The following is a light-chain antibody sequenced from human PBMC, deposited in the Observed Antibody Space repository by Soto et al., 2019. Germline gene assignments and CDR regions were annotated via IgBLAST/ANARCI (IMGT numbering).Light chain of an antibody. CDR2: GAS. CDR1: QSVTSSY. V-gene: IGKV3-20*01. CDR3: QQYGNSPPYT. Sequence: EIVLTQSPGTLSLSPGERATLSCRASQSVTSSYLAWYQQKPGQAPRLLISGASRRATGIPDRFSGSGSGTDFTLTISRLEPEDFAVYYCQQYGNSPPYTFGQGTKLEIK. J-gene: IGKJ2*01.